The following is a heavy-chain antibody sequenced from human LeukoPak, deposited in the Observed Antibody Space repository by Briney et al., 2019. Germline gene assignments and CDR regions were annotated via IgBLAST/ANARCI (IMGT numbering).Heavy chain of an antibody. J-gene: IGHJ6*02. Sequence: GGSLRLSCAACVFTFSIYAMSWVRQPPGKGREGGSAISGSGGSTYYADSAKGRFTISRDNSKNTLYLQMNTVRAEDTAVYSCAKAGGIAVAGTYYYGMDVWGQGTTVTVSS. V-gene: IGHV3-23*01. CDR3: AKAGGIAVAGTYYYGMDV. CDR1: VFTFSIYA. D-gene: IGHD6-19*01. CDR2: ISGSGGST.